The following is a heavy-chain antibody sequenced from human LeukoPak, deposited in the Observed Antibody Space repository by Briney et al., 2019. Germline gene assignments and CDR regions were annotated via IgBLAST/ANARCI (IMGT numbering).Heavy chain of an antibody. Sequence: TGGSLRLSCAASGFTFSSYSMTWVRQAPGKGLEWVSSISSSSSYIYYADSVKGRFTISRDNAKNSLCLQMNSLRAEDTAVYYCARDLGPSDYWGQGTLVTVSS. CDR2: ISSSSSYI. J-gene: IGHJ4*02. CDR1: GFTFSSYS. V-gene: IGHV3-21*01. D-gene: IGHD3-16*01. CDR3: ARDLGPSDY.